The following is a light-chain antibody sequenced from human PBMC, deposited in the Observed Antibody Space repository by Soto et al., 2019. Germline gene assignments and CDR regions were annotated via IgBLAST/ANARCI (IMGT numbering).Light chain of an antibody. CDR1: QSVSSSY. J-gene: IGKJ5*01. CDR3: QQYGSSPFA. V-gene: IGKV3-20*01. Sequence: EIVLTQSPGTLSWSPGERATLSCRASQSVSSSYLAWYQQKPGQAPRLLIYGASSRATGIPDRFSGSGSGTDFTLTISRLEPEDFAVYYCQQYGSSPFAFGQGTQLEIK. CDR2: GAS.